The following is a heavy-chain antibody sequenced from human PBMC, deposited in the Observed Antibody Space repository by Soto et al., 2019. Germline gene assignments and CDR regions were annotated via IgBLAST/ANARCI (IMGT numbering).Heavy chain of an antibody. Sequence: QVQLVQSGAEVKKPGASVKVSCKASGYTFTGYYIHWVRQSPGQGLEWMGWINPSSGGTTHAQKFQGRVTMTRDTSISTAYMELSRLKSDDTAVFYCAKTVTPVGHYYYVMDVWGQGNTVTVSS. CDR2: INPSSGGT. J-gene: IGHJ6*02. CDR1: GYTFTGYY. V-gene: IGHV1-2*02. CDR3: AKTVTPVGHYYYVMDV. D-gene: IGHD4-17*01.